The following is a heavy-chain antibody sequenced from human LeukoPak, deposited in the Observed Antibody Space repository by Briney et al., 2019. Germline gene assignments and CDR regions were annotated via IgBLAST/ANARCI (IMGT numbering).Heavy chain of an antibody. Sequence: SETLSLTCAVYGGSFSGYYWSWIRQPPGKGLERIGEINHSGSTNYNPSLKSRVTISVDTSKNQFSLKLSSVTAADTAVYYCARAFLGATKPYYFVYWGQGTLVTVSS. CDR2: INHSGST. CDR1: GGSFSGYY. J-gene: IGHJ4*02. D-gene: IGHD1-26*01. CDR3: ARAFLGATKPYYFVY. V-gene: IGHV4-34*01.